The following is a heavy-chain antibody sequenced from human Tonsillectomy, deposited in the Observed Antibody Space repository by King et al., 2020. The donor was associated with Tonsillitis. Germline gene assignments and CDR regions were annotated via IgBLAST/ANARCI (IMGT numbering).Heavy chain of an antibody. D-gene: IGHD5-12*01. Sequence: VQLVESGAEVKKPGASVKVSCKASGYTFTSYGISWVRQAPGQGLEWMGWISAYNGNTNYAQKLQGRVTMTTDTSTSTAYMELRSLRSDDTAVYYCARMGYSGYDLRPRAWFDPWGQGTLFTVSS. V-gene: IGHV1-18*01. CDR3: ARMGYSGYDLRPRAWFDP. CDR1: GYTFTSYG. J-gene: IGHJ5*02. CDR2: ISAYNGNT.